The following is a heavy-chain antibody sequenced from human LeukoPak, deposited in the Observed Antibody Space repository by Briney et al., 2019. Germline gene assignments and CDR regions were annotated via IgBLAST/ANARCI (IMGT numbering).Heavy chain of an antibody. CDR2: KKIKTDGGTR. J-gene: IGHJ4*02. V-gene: IGHV3-15*01. CDR3: TTDPNLYDSSGYWPGYFDY. D-gene: IGHD3-22*01. Sequence: GGSLRLSCAPSGFTFRNALIGSGRQAPGKGREWVGRKKIKTDGGTREYAAPVKGRFTTARDDSKNTLYLQMNSLKTEDTAVYYCTTDPNLYDSSGYWPGYFDYWGQGTLVTVSS. CDR1: GFTFRNAL.